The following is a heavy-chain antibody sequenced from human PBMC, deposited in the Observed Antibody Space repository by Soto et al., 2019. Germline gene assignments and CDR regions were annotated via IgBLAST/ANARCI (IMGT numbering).Heavy chain of an antibody. CDR2: INHSGNT. V-gene: IGHV4-34*01. D-gene: IGHD3-10*01. CDR3: AREARGVISGMDV. CDR1: GGSFSGDY. Sequence: SETLSLTCAVSGGSFSGDYWSWIRQPPGKGLQWIGEINHSGNTKYNPSLESRVTVFVDTSKNQFSLKLSSVTAADTAVYYCAREARGVISGMDVWGQGTTVTVSS. J-gene: IGHJ6*02.